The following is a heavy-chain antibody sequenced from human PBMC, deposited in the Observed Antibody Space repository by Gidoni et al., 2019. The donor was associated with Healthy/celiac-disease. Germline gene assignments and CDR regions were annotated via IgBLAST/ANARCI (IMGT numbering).Heavy chain of an antibody. CDR2: IYYSGST. CDR3: AREGGRNYYGSDI. J-gene: IGHJ3*02. D-gene: IGHD3-10*01. Sequence: QLQLQESGPGLVKPSETLSLTCTVSGGSISSSSYYWGWIRQPPGKGLEWIGSIYYSGSTYSNPSLKSRVTISVDTSKTQFSLKLRSVTAADTAVYYCAREGGRNYYGSDIWGQGTMVTVSS. V-gene: IGHV4-39*02. CDR1: GGSISSSSYY.